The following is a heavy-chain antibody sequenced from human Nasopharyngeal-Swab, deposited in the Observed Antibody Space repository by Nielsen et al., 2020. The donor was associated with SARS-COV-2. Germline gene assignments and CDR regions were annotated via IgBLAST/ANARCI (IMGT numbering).Heavy chain of an antibody. D-gene: IGHD6-19*01. V-gene: IGHV4-61*01. Sequence: SETLSLTCTVSGGSISSSIYYWTWIRQPPGKGLEWIGYIYDSGSTHYNPSLESRVTILVNTSKNQFSLKLSSVTAADTAVYYCARGELAVAGRYYFDYWGQGTLVTVSS. CDR3: ARGELAVAGRYYFDY. CDR1: GGSISSSIYY. CDR2: IYDSGST. J-gene: IGHJ4*02.